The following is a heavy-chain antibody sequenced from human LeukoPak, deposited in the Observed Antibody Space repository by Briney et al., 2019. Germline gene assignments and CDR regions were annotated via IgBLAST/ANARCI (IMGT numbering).Heavy chain of an antibody. CDR1: GGSISSYY. V-gene: IGHV4-59*12. CDR2: IYYSGST. CDR3: AREERWLQSFDY. Sequence: SETLSLTCTVSGGSISSYYWSWIRQPPGKGLEWIGYIYYSGSTYYNPSLKSRVTISVDTSKNQFSLKLSSVTAADTAVYYCAREERWLQSFDYWGQGTLVTVSS. J-gene: IGHJ4*02. D-gene: IGHD5-24*01.